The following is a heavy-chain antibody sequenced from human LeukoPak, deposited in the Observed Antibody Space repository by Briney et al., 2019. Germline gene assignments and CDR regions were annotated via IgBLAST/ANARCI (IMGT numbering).Heavy chain of an antibody. Sequence: HGESLQISCKGSGYSFTSYWIGWVRQLPGKGLEWMGIIYPGDSDTRYSPSFQGQVTISADKSISTAYLQWSSLKASDTAMYYCARHGERGYYDSSGYNWFDPWGQGTLVTVSS. CDR3: ARHGERGYYDSSGYNWFDP. V-gene: IGHV5-51*01. D-gene: IGHD3-22*01. J-gene: IGHJ5*02. CDR2: IYPGDSDT. CDR1: GYSFTSYW.